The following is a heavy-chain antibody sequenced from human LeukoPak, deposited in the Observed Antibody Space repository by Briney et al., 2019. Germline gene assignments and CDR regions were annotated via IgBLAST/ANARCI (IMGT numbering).Heavy chain of an antibody. J-gene: IGHJ4*02. D-gene: IGHD3-22*01. CDR3: ARGYHYYDSTAYSY. Sequence: SETLSLTCTVSGDSISTYYWSWIRQSPGKGLEWIGYIYYSGSTNYNPSLKSRVTISVDTSKNQFSLKLSSVTAADTAVYYCARGYHYYDSTAYSYWGQGTLVTVSS. V-gene: IGHV4-59*01. CDR2: IYYSGST. CDR1: GDSISTYY.